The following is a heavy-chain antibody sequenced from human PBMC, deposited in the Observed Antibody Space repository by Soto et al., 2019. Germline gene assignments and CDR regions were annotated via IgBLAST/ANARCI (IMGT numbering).Heavy chain of an antibody. D-gene: IGHD2-15*01. J-gene: IGHJ6*02. CDR3: ASLGYCSGGSCYSGYYYSGMDV. CDR1: GFTFDDYA. V-gene: IGHV3-9*01. CDR2: ISWNSGDI. Sequence: LSLTCAASGFTFDDYAMHWVRQGPGKGLEWVSSISWNSGDIVYADSVKGRFTISRDNAKNSLYLQMNSLRAEDTAVYYCASLGYCSGGSCYSGYYYSGMDVWGQGTTVTVSS.